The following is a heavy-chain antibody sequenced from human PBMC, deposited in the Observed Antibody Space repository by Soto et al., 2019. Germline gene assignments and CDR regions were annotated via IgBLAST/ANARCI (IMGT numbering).Heavy chain of an antibody. V-gene: IGHV4-59*01. D-gene: IGHD4-17*01. Sequence: QVQLQESGPGLVKPSETLSLTCTVSGGSISTYYWDWIRQPPGKELEWIGYTHNTGNTNYHPSLTRRVTISLDTSRNQFSLKVSSVTAAHTAIYHCSRHTVTIRAGFDYWGQGALVTVSS. CDR2: THNTGNT. J-gene: IGHJ4*02. CDR3: SRHTVTIRAGFDY. CDR1: GGSISTYY.